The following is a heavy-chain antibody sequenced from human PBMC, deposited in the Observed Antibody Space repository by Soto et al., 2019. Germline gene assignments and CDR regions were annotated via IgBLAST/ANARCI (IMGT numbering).Heavy chain of an antibody. Sequence: QVQLVESGGGVVQPGRSLRLSCAASGFTFSSYGMHWVRQAPGKGLEWVAVISYDGSNKYYADSVKGRFTISRDNSKNTLYLQMNSLRAEDTAVYYCAKTLSRRDGDPDYYYYGMDVWGQGTTVTVSS. J-gene: IGHJ6*02. V-gene: IGHV3-30*18. CDR3: AKTLSRRDGDPDYYYYGMDV. CDR2: ISYDGSNK. CDR1: GFTFSSYG. D-gene: IGHD4-17*01.